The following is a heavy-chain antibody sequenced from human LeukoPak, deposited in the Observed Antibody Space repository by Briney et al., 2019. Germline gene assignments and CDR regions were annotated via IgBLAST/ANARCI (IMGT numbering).Heavy chain of an antibody. J-gene: IGHJ4*02. CDR2: INEDGRTT. Sequence: VGSLRLSCAASGFTFSSNWMHWVRRAPGKGLVWVSRINEDGRTTNYADSVKGRFTISRDNAKNTLDLQMNSLRAEDTAVYYCVRDLGGRSGHWGQGTLVTVSS. CDR3: VRDLGGRSGH. CDR1: GFTFSSNW. V-gene: IGHV3-74*01. D-gene: IGHD1-26*01.